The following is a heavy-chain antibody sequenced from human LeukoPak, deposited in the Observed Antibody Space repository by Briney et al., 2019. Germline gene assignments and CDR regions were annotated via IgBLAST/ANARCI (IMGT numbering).Heavy chain of an antibody. J-gene: IGHJ6*04. CDR2: ISSSGSTI. D-gene: IGHD3-10*02. CDR1: TFTFSNYW. V-gene: IGHV3-48*04. CDR3: AELGITMIGGV. Sequence: GGSLRLSCAASTFTFSNYWMHWVRQAPGKGLEWVSYISSSGSTIYYADSVKGRFTISRDNAKNSLYLQMNSLRAEDTAVYYCAELGITMIGGVWGKGTTVTISS.